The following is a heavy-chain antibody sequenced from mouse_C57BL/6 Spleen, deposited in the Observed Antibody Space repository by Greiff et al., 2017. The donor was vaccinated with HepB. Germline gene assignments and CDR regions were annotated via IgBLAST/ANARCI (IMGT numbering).Heavy chain of an antibody. CDR2: IYPGDGDT. V-gene: IGHV1-80*01. D-gene: IGHD1-2*01. Sequence: QVQLKQSGAELVKPGASVKISCKASGYAFSSYWMNWVKQRPGKGLGWIGQIYPGDGDTNYNGKFKGKATLTEDKSPSPAYMQLSSLTSEDSAVYCCARWGYGPFAYWGQGTLVTVSA. CDR3: ARWGYGPFAY. J-gene: IGHJ3*01. CDR1: GYAFSSYW.